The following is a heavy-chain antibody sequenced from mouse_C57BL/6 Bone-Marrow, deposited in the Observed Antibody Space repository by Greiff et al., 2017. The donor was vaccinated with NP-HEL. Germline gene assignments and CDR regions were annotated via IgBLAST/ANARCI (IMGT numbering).Heavy chain of an antibody. CDR1: GFTFSSYA. D-gene: IGHD1-1*02. CDR2: ISDGGSYT. V-gene: IGHV5-4*01. CDR3: ARGEVEAWEFAD. J-gene: IGHJ3*01. Sequence: EVQGVESGGGLVKPGGSLKLSCAASGFTFSSYAMSWVRQTPEKRLEWVATISDGGSYTYYPDNVKGRFTISRDNAKNNLYLQKSHLKDEDTAMYYCARGEVEAWEFADWGQGTMVTVSA.